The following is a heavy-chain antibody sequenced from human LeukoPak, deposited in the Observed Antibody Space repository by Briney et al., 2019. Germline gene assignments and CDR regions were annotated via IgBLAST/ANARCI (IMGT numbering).Heavy chain of an antibody. V-gene: IGHV3-11*01. D-gene: IGHD3-10*01. CDR2: ISSSGSTI. Sequence: PGGSLRLSCAASGFTFSDYYMSWIRQAPGKGLEWVSYISSSGSTIYYADSVKGRFTISRDNAKNSLYLQMNSLRAEDTAVYYCARDGLGSRLLWFGELLYAQDYWGQGTLVTVSS. CDR1: GFTFSDYY. J-gene: IGHJ4*02. CDR3: ARDGLGSRLLWFGELLYAQDY.